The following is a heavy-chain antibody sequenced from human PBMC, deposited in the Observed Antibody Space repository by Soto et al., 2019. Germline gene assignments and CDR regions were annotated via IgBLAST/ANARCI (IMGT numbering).Heavy chain of an antibody. J-gene: IGHJ3*02. Sequence: ASVKVSCKASGYAFTGYYMHWVRQAPGQGLEWMGWINPNSGGTNYAQKFQGRVTMTRDTSISTAYMELSRLRSDDTAVYYCARERGDCSGGSCYSKGSRGAFDIWGQGTMVTVSS. CDR2: INPNSGGT. D-gene: IGHD2-15*01. CDR1: GYAFTGYY. V-gene: IGHV1-2*02. CDR3: ARERGDCSGGSCYSKGSRGAFDI.